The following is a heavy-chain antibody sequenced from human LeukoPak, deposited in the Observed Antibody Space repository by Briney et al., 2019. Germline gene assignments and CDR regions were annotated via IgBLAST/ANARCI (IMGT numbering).Heavy chain of an antibody. J-gene: IGHJ4*02. CDR3: ARARVEMATSLDY. CDR2: ISYDGSNK. Sequence: PGRSLRLSCAASGFTFSSYAMHWVRQAPGKGLEWVAVISYDGSNKYYADSVKGRFTISRDNSKNTLYLQMNSLRAEDTAVYYCARARVEMATSLDYWGQGTLVTVPS. V-gene: IGHV3-30-3*01. D-gene: IGHD5-24*01. CDR1: GFTFSSYA.